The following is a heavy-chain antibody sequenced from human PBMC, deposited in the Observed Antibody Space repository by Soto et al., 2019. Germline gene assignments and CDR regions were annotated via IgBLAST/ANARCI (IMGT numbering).Heavy chain of an antibody. CDR1: GYTYTSYG. J-gene: IGHJ4*02. V-gene: IGHV1-18*01. D-gene: IGHD2-2*01. CDR3: ARGKYGDY. CDR2: ISAHNGNT. Sequence: QVHLVPAGAEVKKPGASVKVSCKGSGYTYTSYGITWVRQAPGQGLEWMGWISAHNGNTDYAQRLQCRVTVTRDTSTTTAYMELRSLRSDDRAVYYCARGKYGDYWGQGALVTVSS.